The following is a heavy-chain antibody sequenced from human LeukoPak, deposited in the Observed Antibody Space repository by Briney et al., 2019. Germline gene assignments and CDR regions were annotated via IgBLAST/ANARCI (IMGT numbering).Heavy chain of an antibody. Sequence: NPSETLSLTCTVSGDSISSSSYYWGWIRQPPGKGLEWIGSIYYSGSTYYNPSLKSRVTMSVDTSKNQFSLKLSSATAADTAVYYCARHGGVGVIPDFDYWGPGTLATVSS. D-gene: IGHD2-8*02. V-gene: IGHV4-39*01. J-gene: IGHJ4*02. CDR3: ARHGGVGVIPDFDY. CDR1: GDSISSSSYY. CDR2: IYYSGST.